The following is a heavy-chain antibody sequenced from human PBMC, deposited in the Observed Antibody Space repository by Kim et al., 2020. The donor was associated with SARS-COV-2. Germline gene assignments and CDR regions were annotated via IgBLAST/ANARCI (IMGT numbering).Heavy chain of an antibody. J-gene: IGHJ5*02. D-gene: IGHD2-8*01. Sequence: GGSLRLSCAASGFTFSSYGMNWVRQAPGRGLEWVSSISSGRRYIYYAESVKGRFTISRDNANNSLYLQMNSLRAEDTAVYYCARANGNWFDPWGQGTLVTVSS. CDR1: GFTFSSYG. V-gene: IGHV3-21*01. CDR3: ARANGNWFDP. CDR2: ISSGRRYI.